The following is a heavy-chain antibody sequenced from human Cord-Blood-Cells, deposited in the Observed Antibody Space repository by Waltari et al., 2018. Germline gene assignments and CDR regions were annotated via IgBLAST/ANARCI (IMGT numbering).Heavy chain of an antibody. CDR3: ARGIVATSNY. Sequence: EVQLVESGGGLVKPGGSLRLSCEASGFTFSSHIINWFRQAPGRGLEWFSSISSSSSYIYYADSVKGRFTISRDNAKNSLYLQMNSLRAEDTAVYYCARGIVATSNYWGQGTLVTVSS. J-gene: IGHJ4*02. D-gene: IGHD5-12*01. CDR1: GFTFSSHI. CDR2: ISSSSSYI. V-gene: IGHV3-21*01.